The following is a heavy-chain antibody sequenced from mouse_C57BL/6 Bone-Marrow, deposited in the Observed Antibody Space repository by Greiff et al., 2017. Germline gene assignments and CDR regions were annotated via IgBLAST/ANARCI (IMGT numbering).Heavy chain of an antibody. CDR1: GFSLTSYG. J-gene: IGHJ1*03. V-gene: IGHV2-5*01. CDR2: IWRGGST. CDR3: AKGGGYYVSYFDV. Sequence: QVQLQQSGPGLVQPSQSLSITCTVSGFSLTSYGVHWVRQSPGKGLEWLGVIWRGGSTDYNAAFMSRLSITKDNSKSQVFFKMNSLQADDEAIYSCAKGGGYYVSYFDVWGTGTTVTVSS. D-gene: IGHD2-3*01.